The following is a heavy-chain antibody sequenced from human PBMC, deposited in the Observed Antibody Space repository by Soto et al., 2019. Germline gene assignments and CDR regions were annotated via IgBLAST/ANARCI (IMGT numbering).Heavy chain of an antibody. V-gene: IGHV4-30-4*01. J-gene: IGHJ5*02. Sequence: PSETLSLTCTVSGGSISSGDYYWSWIRQPPGKGLEWIGYIYYSGSTYYNPSLKSRVTISVDTSKNQFSLKLSSVTAADTAVYYCARAQVLAWFDPWGQGTLVTVSS. D-gene: IGHD3-3*01. CDR1: GGSISSGDYY. CDR3: ARAQVLAWFDP. CDR2: IYYSGST.